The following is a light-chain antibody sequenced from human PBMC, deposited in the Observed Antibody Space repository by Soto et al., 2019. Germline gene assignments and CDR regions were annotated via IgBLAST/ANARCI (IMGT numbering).Light chain of an antibody. CDR1: SSNIGNNY. CDR3: GTWDSSLSAGV. Sequence: QSVLTQPPSVYAASGQKVTISCSGSSSNIGNNYVSWYQQLPGTAPKLLIYENNKRPSGIPDRFSGSKSGTSATLGITGLQTGDEADYYCGTWDSSLSAGVFGGGTKLTVL. CDR2: ENN. V-gene: IGLV1-51*02. J-gene: IGLJ3*02.